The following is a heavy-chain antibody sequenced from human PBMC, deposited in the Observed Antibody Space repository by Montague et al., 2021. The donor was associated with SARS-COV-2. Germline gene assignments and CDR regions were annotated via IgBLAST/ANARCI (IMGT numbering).Heavy chain of an antibody. Sequence: SETLSLTCAVYGGSFSGYYWTWIRQSPGKGLEWIAEINHSGTTNYNSNPTLRSRVTISVDTSKGQFSLKLSSVTAADTGVYYCARWDPQTLTLIGLRGKSASDYWGQGTLVTVSS. CDR1: GGSFSGYY. J-gene: IGHJ4*02. CDR3: ARWDPQTLTLIGLRGKSASDY. CDR2: INHSGTT. V-gene: IGHV4-34*01. D-gene: IGHD4-23*01.